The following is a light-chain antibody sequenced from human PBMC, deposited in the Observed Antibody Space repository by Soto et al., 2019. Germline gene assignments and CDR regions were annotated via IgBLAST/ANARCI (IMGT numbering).Light chain of an antibody. CDR1: QTMPSW. Sequence: DIQMTQSPSTLSASVGDRVTITCRASQTMPSWLAWYQQKPGKAPNLLIYDASSLETGVPSRFRGSGSGTEFTLTISSLQTDDFASYYCQQYNSYPWTFGQGTTVEIK. J-gene: IGKJ1*01. CDR3: QQYNSYPWT. V-gene: IGKV1-5*01. CDR2: DAS.